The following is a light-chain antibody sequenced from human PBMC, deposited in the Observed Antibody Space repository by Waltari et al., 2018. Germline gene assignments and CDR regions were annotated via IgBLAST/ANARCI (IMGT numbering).Light chain of an antibody. V-gene: IGKV3-15*01. J-gene: IGKJ1*01. Sequence: IVMTQSPATISGSPGERATLSCRASQSVSSNLAWSQQKPGQAPRLLISGASTRATGIPARFSGSGSGTEFTLPISSMQSEDFAVYYCQQYNNWPPWTFGQGTKVEIK. CDR1: QSVSSN. CDR3: QQYNNWPPWT. CDR2: GAS.